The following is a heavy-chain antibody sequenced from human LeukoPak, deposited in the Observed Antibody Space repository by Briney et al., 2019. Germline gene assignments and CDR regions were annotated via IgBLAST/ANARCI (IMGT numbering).Heavy chain of an antibody. CDR1: GGSISSYY. Sequence: SETLSLTCTVSGGSISSYYWSWIRQPPGKGLEWIGYIYYSGSTNYNPSLKSRVIISVDTSKNQFSLKLSSVTAADTAVYYCARLRRITMIVVVNPYYFDYWGQGTLVTVSS. V-gene: IGHV4-59*12. D-gene: IGHD3-22*01. CDR2: IYYSGST. J-gene: IGHJ4*02. CDR3: ARLRRITMIVVVNPYYFDY.